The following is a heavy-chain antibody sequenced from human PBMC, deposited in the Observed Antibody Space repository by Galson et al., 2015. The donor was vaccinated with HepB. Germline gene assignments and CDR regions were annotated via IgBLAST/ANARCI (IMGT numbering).Heavy chain of an antibody. V-gene: IGHV3-21*01. D-gene: IGHD2-2*02. CDR2: ISSSSSYI. Sequence: SLRLSCAASGFTFSSYSMNWVRQAPGKGLEWVSSISSSSSYIYYADSGKGRFTISRDNAKNSLYLQMNSLRAEDTAVYYCARDLYCSSTSCYMGQSIAGDDYWGQGTLVTVSS. CDR1: GFTFSSYS. J-gene: IGHJ4*02. CDR3: ARDLYCSSTSCYMGQSIAGDDY.